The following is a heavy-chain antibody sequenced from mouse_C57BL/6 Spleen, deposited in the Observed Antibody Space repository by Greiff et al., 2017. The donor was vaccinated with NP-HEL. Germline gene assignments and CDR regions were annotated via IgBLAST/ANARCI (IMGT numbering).Heavy chain of an antibody. CDR2: IDPSDSET. CDR1: GYTFTSYW. V-gene: IGHV1-52*01. CDR3: ARSDGYYDY. D-gene: IGHD2-3*01. J-gene: IGHJ2*01. Sequence: QVQLKQPGAELVRPGSSVKLSCKASGYTFTSYWMHWVKQRPIQGLEWIGNIDPSDSETHYNQKFKDKATLTVDKSSSTAYMQLSSLTAEAAAVYYGARSDGYYDYWGQGTTLTVSS.